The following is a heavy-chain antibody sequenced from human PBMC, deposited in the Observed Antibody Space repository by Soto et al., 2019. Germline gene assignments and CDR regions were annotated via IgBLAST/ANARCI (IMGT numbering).Heavy chain of an antibody. J-gene: IGHJ5*02. V-gene: IGHV4-59*07. CDR1: RFSILSYH. Sequence: SATLSVIRPFPRFSILSYHWSWIRQPPGKGLEWIGYIYYSGSTNYNPSLKSRVTISVDTSKNQFSLKLSSVTAADTAVYYCARVLFGRGNWYDPWGQGTLVTVS. CDR3: ARVLFGRGNWYDP. D-gene: IGHD3-3*01. CDR2: IYYSGST.